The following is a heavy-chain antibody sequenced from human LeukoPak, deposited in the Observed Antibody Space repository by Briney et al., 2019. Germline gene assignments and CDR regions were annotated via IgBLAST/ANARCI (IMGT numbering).Heavy chain of an antibody. Sequence: SETLSLTCTVSGGSISSYYWSWIRQPPGKGLEWIGYIYYSGSTNYNPSLKSRVTISVDTSKNQFSLKLSSVTAADTAVYYCARDLNYYDGSTYYDAFDIWGQGTLVTVSS. D-gene: IGHD3-22*01. CDR1: GGSISSYY. V-gene: IGHV4-59*01. CDR2: IYYSGST. CDR3: ARDLNYYDGSTYYDAFDI. J-gene: IGHJ3*02.